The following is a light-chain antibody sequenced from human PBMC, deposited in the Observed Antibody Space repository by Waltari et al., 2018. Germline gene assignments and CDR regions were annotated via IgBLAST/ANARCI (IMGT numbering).Light chain of an antibody. CDR1: QSISKY. V-gene: IGKV3-20*01. CDR3: QHYESLPVT. Sequence: DIVLTQSPGPLSLPSGDRATLSCRTSQSISKYLAWYQQKPGQAPRLLIYHASSRATGIPDRFSGSGSGTDFSLTISRLEPEDFAVYYCQHYESLPVTFGQGTKVEIK. CDR2: HAS. J-gene: IGKJ1*01.